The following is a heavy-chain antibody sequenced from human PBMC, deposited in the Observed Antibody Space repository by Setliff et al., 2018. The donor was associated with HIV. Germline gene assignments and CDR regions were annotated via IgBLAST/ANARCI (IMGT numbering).Heavy chain of an antibody. D-gene: IGHD3-9*01. CDR2: INSGNGNT. CDR1: GYTFADYA. CDR3: VRGGGYLDWLMYLLDF. J-gene: IGHJ4*02. Sequence: ASVKVSCKTSGYTFADYAIHWVRQAPGQRLEWMGWINSGNGNTKFSQKFQGRITFTRDTSATTVYLELRRLRSQDTGVYYCVRGGGYLDWLMYLLDFWGQGPLVTVSS. V-gene: IGHV1-3*01.